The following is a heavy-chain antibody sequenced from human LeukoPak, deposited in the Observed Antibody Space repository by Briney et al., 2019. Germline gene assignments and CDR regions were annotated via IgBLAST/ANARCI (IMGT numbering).Heavy chain of an antibody. J-gene: IGHJ4*02. Sequence: SETLSLTCTVSGGSISSYYWSWIRQPPGKGLEWIGYIYYSGSTNYNPSLKSRVTISVDTSKNQFSLKLSSVTAAHTAVYYCARHGTIFGVVIFYFDYWGQGTLVTVSS. CDR3: ARHGTIFGVVIFYFDY. D-gene: IGHD3-3*01. V-gene: IGHV4-59*08. CDR2: IYYSGST. CDR1: GGSISSYY.